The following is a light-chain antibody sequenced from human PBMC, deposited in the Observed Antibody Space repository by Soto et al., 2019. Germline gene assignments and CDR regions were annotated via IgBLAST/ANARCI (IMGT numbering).Light chain of an antibody. V-gene: IGLV1-44*01. CDR1: SSNIGSNT. J-gene: IGLJ3*02. Sequence: QSVLTQPPSASGTPGQRVTISCSGSSSNIGSNTVNWYQQLPGTAPKLLIYYNNQRPSGVPDRFSGSKSGTSASLAISGLQSDDEAHYYCAAWDASLYGWVFGGGTKLTVL. CDR2: YNN. CDR3: AAWDASLYGWV.